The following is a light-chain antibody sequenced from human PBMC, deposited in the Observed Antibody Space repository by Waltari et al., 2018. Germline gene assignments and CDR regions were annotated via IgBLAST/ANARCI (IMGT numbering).Light chain of an antibody. J-gene: IGLJ2*01. V-gene: IGLV3-1*01. CDR1: QVGDKY. CDR3: QAWDSSTLHVV. CDR2: QDS. Sequence: SFELTQPPSVPAPPGQNARITRSAAQVGDKYASWDQQKPGQSPLVVIYQDSKRPSGIPERFSGSNSGNTATLTISGTQAMDEADYYCQAWDSSTLHVVFGGGTKLTVL.